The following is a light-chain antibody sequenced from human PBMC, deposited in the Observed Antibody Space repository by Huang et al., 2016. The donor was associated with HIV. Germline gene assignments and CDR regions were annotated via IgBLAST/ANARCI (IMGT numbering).Light chain of an antibody. Sequence: DIQMTQSPSSLSASVGDRVTITCQASQDISNYLNWYQQKPGKAPKLMIYDASTLESGVPSRFRGSGSGTDFTFTISSLQPEDIATYYCQQYDILPYTFGRGTKLEIK. CDR1: QDISNY. CDR3: QQYDILPYT. V-gene: IGKV1-33*01. CDR2: DAS. J-gene: IGKJ2*01.